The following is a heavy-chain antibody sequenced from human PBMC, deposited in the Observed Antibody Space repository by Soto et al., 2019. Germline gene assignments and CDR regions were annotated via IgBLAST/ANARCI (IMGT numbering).Heavy chain of an antibody. CDR2: INTTSGGT. Sequence: QVQLVQSGAEVKKPGASVKVSCKTSGYTFAAYYIHWIRQAPGQGLEWMGWINTTSGGTVYAQNVQDRVTMTRDTSISTAYMELRRLNSDDTAVYDCARDPDYGDYWGYFFDSWGQGTPVTVSS. J-gene: IGHJ4*02. D-gene: IGHD4-17*01. V-gene: IGHV1-2*02. CDR3: ARDPDYGDYWGYFFDS. CDR1: GYTFAAYY.